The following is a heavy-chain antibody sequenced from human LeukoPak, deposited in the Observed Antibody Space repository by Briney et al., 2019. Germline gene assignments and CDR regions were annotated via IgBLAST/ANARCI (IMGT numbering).Heavy chain of an antibody. CDR3: ARSTFQNWNYDY. Sequence: ASVKVSCKASGYTFTGYYMHWVRQAPGQGLEWMGWINPNSGGANYPQKFQGRVTMTRDTSISTAYMELSRLRSDDTAVYSCARSTFQNWNYDYWGQGTLVTVSS. V-gene: IGHV1-2*02. CDR2: INPNSGGA. D-gene: IGHD1-7*01. CDR1: GYTFTGYY. J-gene: IGHJ4*02.